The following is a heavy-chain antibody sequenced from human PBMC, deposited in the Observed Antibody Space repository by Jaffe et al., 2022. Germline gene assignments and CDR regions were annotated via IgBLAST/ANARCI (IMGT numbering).Heavy chain of an antibody. D-gene: IGHD4-17*01. Sequence: QVQLVESGGGVVQPGGSLRLSCAASGFTFSSYGMHWVRQAPGKGLEWVAFIRYDGSNKYYADSVKGRFTISRDNSKNTLYLQMNSLRAEDTAVYYCAKDAPNYGDYGYYFDYWGQGTLVTVSS. CDR2: IRYDGSNK. J-gene: IGHJ4*02. V-gene: IGHV3-30*02. CDR1: GFTFSSYG. CDR3: AKDAPNYGDYGYYFDY.